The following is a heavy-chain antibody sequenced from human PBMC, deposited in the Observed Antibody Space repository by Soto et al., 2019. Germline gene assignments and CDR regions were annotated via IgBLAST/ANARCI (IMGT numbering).Heavy chain of an antibody. J-gene: IGHJ2*01. D-gene: IGHD4-17*01. CDR3: ARPDFGDYWYFDL. V-gene: IGHV1-69*08. Sequence: QDQLVQSGAEVKKPGSSVKVSCKASGGTFSSHTFSWVRQAPGQGLEWMGRIIPALGTATYAQKFHGSVTITADESATTVYMELNSLTSEDTSVNDCARPDFGDYWYFDLWGRGTLVTVSS. CDR1: GGTFSSHT. CDR2: IIPALGTA.